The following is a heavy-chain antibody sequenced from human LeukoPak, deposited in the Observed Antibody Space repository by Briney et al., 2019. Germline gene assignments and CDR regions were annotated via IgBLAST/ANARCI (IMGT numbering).Heavy chain of an antibody. J-gene: IGHJ3*02. CDR3: ARWRNAFDI. Sequence: GSLRLSCAASGFTFSIYDMYWVRQATGKGLEWVSTIGAAGDTSYSGSVKGRFTISRENAKNSFYLQMNSLRVEDTAVYYCARWRNAFDIWGQGTMVTVAS. D-gene: IGHD3-3*01. CDR1: GFTFSIYD. V-gene: IGHV3-13*01. CDR2: IGAAGDT.